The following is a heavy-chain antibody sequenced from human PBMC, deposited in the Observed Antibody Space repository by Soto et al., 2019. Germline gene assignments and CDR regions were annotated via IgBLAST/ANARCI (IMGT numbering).Heavy chain of an antibody. J-gene: IGHJ6*02. CDR2: IDKVGRTI. D-gene: IGHD2-2*01. CDR3: ARDLRGYAMDV. CDR1: GFSFRDHA. Sequence: ESGGGLVQPGGSLRLSCAASGFSFRDHAMDWVRQAPGKGLEWVSYIDKVGRTIYYADSVKGRFTISRDNAKNTLNLQMNSLGAEDTAVYYCARDLRGYAMDVWGQGTTVTVSS. V-gene: IGHV3-48*03.